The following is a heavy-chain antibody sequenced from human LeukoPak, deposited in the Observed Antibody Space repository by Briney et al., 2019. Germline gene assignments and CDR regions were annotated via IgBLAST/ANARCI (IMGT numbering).Heavy chain of an antibody. Sequence: SETPSLTCTVSGASVSRGGYYWSWIRQHPGKGLEWIGFTSYGGGAYYNPSLMSRITMSVDPSQNQFSLKMRDVTAADTAVYFCATAEWENFYFDSWGQGALVAVTS. D-gene: IGHD1-26*01. J-gene: IGHJ4*02. CDR1: GASVSRGGYY. CDR2: TSYGGGA. CDR3: ATAEWENFYFDS. V-gene: IGHV4-31*03.